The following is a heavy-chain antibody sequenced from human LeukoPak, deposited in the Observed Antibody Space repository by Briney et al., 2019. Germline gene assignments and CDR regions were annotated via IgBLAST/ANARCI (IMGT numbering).Heavy chain of an antibody. V-gene: IGHV4-30-2*01. D-gene: IGHD3-22*01. CDR3: ARDRVDSSGYPYFDY. Sequence: SETLSLTCAVSGGSISSGGYSWSWIRQPPGKGLEWIGYIYHSGSTYYNPSLKSRVTISVDRSKNQFSLKLSSVTAAETAVYYCARDRVDSSGYPYFDYWGQGTLVTVSS. J-gene: IGHJ4*02. CDR2: IYHSGST. CDR1: GGSISSGGYS.